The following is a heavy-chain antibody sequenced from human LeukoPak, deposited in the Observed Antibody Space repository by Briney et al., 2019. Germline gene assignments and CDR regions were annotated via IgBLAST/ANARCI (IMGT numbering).Heavy chain of an antibody. Sequence: HPGGSLRLSCAASGFTFSSYAMTWVRQAPGKGLEWVSGISGSGGGTYYADSVKGRFTISRDNSKNTLYLQMNSLRAEDTAVYYCAKGKRPSYLVVTAIRLDYWGQGTLVTVSS. CDR1: GFTFSSYA. D-gene: IGHD2-21*02. CDR2: ISGSGGGT. J-gene: IGHJ4*02. CDR3: AKGKRPSYLVVTAIRLDY. V-gene: IGHV3-23*01.